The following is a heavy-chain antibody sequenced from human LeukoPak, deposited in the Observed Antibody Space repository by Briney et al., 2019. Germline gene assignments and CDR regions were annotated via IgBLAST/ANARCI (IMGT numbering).Heavy chain of an antibody. CDR2: INHSGST. Sequence: GSLRLSCAAAGFTFSSYWMSWVRQAPGKGLEWIGEINHSGSTYYNPSLKSRVTISVDTSKNQFSLKLSSVTAADTAVYYCASDVGSGSYYERSFDYWGQGTLVTVSS. CDR3: ASDVGSGSYYERSFDY. D-gene: IGHD1-26*01. J-gene: IGHJ4*02. CDR1: GFTFSSYW. V-gene: IGHV4-4*02.